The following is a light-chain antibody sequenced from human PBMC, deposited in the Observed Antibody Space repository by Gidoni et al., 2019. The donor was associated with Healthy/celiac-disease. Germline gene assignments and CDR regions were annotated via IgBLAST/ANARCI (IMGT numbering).Light chain of an antibody. J-gene: IGLJ2*01. CDR3: AAWDDSLNGWV. CDR1: SSNTGSNT. V-gene: IGLV1-44*01. CDR2: SNN. Sequence: QSVLTLPPSASGTPGQRFTISCSGSSSNTGSNTVNWYQQLPGTAPKLLIYSNNQRHSGVPDRFSGSKSGTSASLAISGLQSEDEADYYCAAWDDSLNGWVFGGGTKLTVL.